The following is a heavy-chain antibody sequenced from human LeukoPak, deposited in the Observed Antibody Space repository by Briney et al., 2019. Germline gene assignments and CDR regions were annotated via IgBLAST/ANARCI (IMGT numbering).Heavy chain of an antibody. D-gene: IGHD2-15*01. Sequence: ASVKVSCKASGYTFTGYYMHWVRQAPGQGLEWMGWINPNSGGTNYAQKFQGRVTMTRDTSISTAYMELSRLRSDDTAMYYCATDQYCSGGSCYSREVNYYGMDVWGQGTTVTVSS. CDR1: GYTFTGYY. CDR2: INPNSGGT. V-gene: IGHV1-2*02. CDR3: ATDQYCSGGSCYSREVNYYGMDV. J-gene: IGHJ6*02.